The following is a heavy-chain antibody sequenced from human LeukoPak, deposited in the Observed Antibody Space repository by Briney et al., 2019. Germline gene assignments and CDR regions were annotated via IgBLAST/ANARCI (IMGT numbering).Heavy chain of an antibody. CDR3: ARHKYSSGWPPEGAFDI. CDR2: ISSSGST. CDR1: GDSISSGDYY. V-gene: IGHV4-39*01. D-gene: IGHD6-19*01. Sequence: SETLSLTCTVSGDSISSGDYYWSWIRQPAGKGLEWIGRISSSGSTYYNPSLKSRVTIPVDTSKNQFSLKLSSVTAADTAVYYCARHKYSSGWPPEGAFDIWGQGTMVTVSS. J-gene: IGHJ3*02.